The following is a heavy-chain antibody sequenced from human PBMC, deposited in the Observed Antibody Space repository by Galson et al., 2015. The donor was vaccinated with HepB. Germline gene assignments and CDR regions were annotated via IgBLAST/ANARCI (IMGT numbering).Heavy chain of an antibody. Sequence: SLRLSCAASGFPFGAYSMHWVRQPPGKGLEWVSIINSKGQFTSYGDSMEGRFTISRDNNRNSLYLQMNSLRTEDSAFYYCVREHKSGWPALEFWGQGTLVTVSS. CDR1: GFPFGAYS. CDR3: VREHKSGWPALEF. D-gene: IGHD6-19*01. V-gene: IGHV3-43*01. CDR2: INSKGQFT. J-gene: IGHJ4*02.